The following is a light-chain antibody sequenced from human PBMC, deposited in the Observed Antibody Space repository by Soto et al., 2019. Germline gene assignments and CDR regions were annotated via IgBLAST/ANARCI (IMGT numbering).Light chain of an antibody. J-gene: IGKJ4*02. V-gene: IGKV3-11*01. CDR2: DAS. CDR1: QSVSSY. Sequence: EIVLTQSPATLSLSPGESATLYCRASQSVSSYLAWYQQKPDQAHRLLIYDASYRATGIPARFSGSGSGTDFTLTISSLEPEEFAVDYCQQRSNWPGFGGGTKVEIK. CDR3: QQRSNWPG.